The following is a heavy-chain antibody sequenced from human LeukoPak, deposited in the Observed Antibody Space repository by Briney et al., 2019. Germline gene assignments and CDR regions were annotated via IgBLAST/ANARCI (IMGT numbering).Heavy chain of an antibody. CDR1: GGTFSSYA. V-gene: IGHV1-69*13. Sequence: GASVKVSCKASGGTFSSYAISWVRQAPGQGLEWMGGIIPIFGTANYAQKFQGRVTITADESTSTAYMELSSLRSEDTAVYYCARDLGGRLYGSSHYMDVWGKGTTVTISS. D-gene: IGHD3-10*01. CDR3: ARDLGGRLYGSSHYMDV. J-gene: IGHJ6*03. CDR2: IIPIFGTA.